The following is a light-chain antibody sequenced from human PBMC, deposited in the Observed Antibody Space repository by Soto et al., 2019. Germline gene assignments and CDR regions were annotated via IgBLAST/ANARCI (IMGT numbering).Light chain of an antibody. CDR2: EVT. V-gene: IGLV2-8*01. Sequence: QSALTQPPSASGSPGQSVTISCTGTSSDVGARDYVSWYQQHPTKAPRLIIYEVTKRPSGVPDRFSGSKSGNTASLSVSGLQAEDEGDYYCSSAAGNTYWLFGGGTKVTVL. J-gene: IGLJ2*01. CDR3: SSAAGNTYWL. CDR1: SSDVGARDY.